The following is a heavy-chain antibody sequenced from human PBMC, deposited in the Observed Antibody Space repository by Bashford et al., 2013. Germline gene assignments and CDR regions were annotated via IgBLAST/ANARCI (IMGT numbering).Heavy chain of an antibody. CDR2: ISYDGSNK. CDR3: AKDAPITFGGVIPAFGDY. Sequence: GGSLRLSCAASGFTFSSYGMHWVRQAPGKGLEWVAVISYDGSNKYYADSVKGRFTISRDNSKNTLYLQMNSLRAEDTAVYYCAKDAPITFGGVIPAFGDYWGQGTLVTVSS. CDR1: GFTFSSYG. V-gene: IGHV3-30*18. J-gene: IGHJ4*02. D-gene: IGHD3-16*02.